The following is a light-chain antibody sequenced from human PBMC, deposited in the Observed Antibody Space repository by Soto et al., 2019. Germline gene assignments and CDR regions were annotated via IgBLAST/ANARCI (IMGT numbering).Light chain of an antibody. CDR1: QSVSYSSNNKNY. J-gene: IGKJ1*01. V-gene: IGKV4-1*01. Sequence: DIVMTQSPDSLAVSLGERDTINCKSSQSVSYSSNNKNYLAWYQQKPGQPPKLLIYWASTREAGVADRFSGSGSGTDFTLTISSLQAEDLAVYYCQQYYSTPPKFGQGTKVEIK. CDR2: WAS. CDR3: QQYYSTPPK.